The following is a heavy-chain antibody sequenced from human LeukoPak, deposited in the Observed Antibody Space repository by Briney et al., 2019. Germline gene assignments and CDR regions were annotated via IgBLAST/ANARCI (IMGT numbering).Heavy chain of an antibody. CDR2: ISYDGSNK. CDR3: AKDENYYDSSGYYYFDY. Sequence: GRSLRLSCAASGFTFSSYGMHWVRQAPGKGLEWVAVISYDGSNKYYADSVKGRFTISRDNSKNTLYLQMNSLRAEDTAVYYCAKDENYYDSSGYYYFDYWGQGTLVTVSS. J-gene: IGHJ4*02. CDR1: GFTFSSYG. D-gene: IGHD3-22*01. V-gene: IGHV3-30*18.